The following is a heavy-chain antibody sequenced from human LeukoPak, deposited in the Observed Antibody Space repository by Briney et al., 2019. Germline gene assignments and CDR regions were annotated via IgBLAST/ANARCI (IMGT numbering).Heavy chain of an antibody. V-gene: IGHV4-39*07. Sequence: PSETLSLTCTVSGDSISRSSDYWGWIRQPPGKGPEWIGSVYYIGSTFYNPSLKSRVTISVDTSKNQFSLKLSSVTAADTAVYYCARGKREINYGDYVLNWFDPWGQGTLVTVSS. CDR1: GDSISRSSDY. J-gene: IGHJ5*02. D-gene: IGHD4-17*01. CDR3: ARGKREINYGDYVLNWFDP. CDR2: VYYIGST.